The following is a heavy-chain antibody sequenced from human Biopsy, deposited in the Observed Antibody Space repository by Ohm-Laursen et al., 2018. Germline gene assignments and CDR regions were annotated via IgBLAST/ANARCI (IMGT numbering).Heavy chain of an antibody. J-gene: IGHJ6*02. CDR3: ARDRGGARYGMDV. D-gene: IGHD1-26*01. V-gene: IGHV3-9*01. CDR1: GFTFADYG. CDR2: IRRNSAII. Sequence: SLSLSCAASGFTFADYGMHWVRQPPGQGQERVSGIRRNSAIIDYADSVRGRFTISRDNARRFLFLQMNNLKSEDTAIYYCARDRGGARYGMDVWGRGTTVTVSS.